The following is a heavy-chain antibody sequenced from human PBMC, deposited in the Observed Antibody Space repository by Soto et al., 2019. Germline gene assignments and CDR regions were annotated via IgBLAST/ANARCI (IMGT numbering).Heavy chain of an antibody. V-gene: IGHV1-69*13. CDR3: ARSATEYSSSDYYYGMDV. J-gene: IGHJ6*02. CDR1: GGTFSSYA. CDR2: IIPIFGTA. D-gene: IGHD6-6*01. Sequence: ASVKVSCKASGGTFSSYAISWVRQAPGQGLEWMGGIIPIFGTANYAQKFQGRVTITADESTSTAYMELSSLRSEDTAVYYCARSATEYSSSDYYYGMDVWGQGTTVTVSS.